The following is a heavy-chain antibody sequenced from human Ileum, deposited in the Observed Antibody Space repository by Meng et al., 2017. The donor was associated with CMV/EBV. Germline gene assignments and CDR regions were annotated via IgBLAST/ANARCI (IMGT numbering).Heavy chain of an antibody. J-gene: IGHJ4*02. CDR3: ARDLTNKWFYY. CDR1: GDPISSGSHS. D-gene: IGHD1-26*01. CDR2: MYFSGIA. V-gene: IGHV4-39*07. Sequence: ELQESGPDLVKPAETLSLPCTASGDPISSGSHSWAWFRQPPGKRLEWIGSMYFSGIADYNPSLKSRVTISLHANQKQFSLRLTSVTAADSAVYFCARDLTNKWFYYWGQGTLVTVSS.